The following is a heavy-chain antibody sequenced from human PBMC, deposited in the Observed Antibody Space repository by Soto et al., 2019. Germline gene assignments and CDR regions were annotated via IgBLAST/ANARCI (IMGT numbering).Heavy chain of an antibody. CDR1: GYSFSSYF. CDR3: ARASDSSSSFRFDL. CDR2: ISLSGGMT. V-gene: IGHV1-46*01. J-gene: IGHJ4*02. Sequence: ASVKASCTASGYSFSSYFIHWVRQAPGHGLEWMGIISLSGGMTNYAKKFQGRVAVTRDTSTSTVYMELNTLRSDDTAVYFCARASDSSSSFRFDLWGQGTQVTVPS. D-gene: IGHD6-6*01.